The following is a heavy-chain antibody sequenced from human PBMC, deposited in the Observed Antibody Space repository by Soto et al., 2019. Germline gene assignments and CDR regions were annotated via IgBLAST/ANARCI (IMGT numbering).Heavy chain of an antibody. Sequence: PSETLSLTCTVSGGSISSSSYYWGWIRQPPGKGLEWIGSIYYSGSTYYNPSLKSRVTISVDTSKNQFSLKLSSVTAADTAVYYCARQWLRFTCYMDVWGKGTTVTVSS. CDR2: IYYSGST. CDR3: ARQWLRFTCYMDV. CDR1: GGSISSSSYY. D-gene: IGHD5-12*01. V-gene: IGHV4-39*01. J-gene: IGHJ6*03.